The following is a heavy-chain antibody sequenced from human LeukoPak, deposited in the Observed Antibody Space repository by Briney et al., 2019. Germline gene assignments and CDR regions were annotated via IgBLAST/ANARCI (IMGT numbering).Heavy chain of an antibody. V-gene: IGHV1-2*02. CDR1: GYTFTGYY. D-gene: IGHD2-2*01. CDR2: INPNSGGT. J-gene: IGHJ6*02. CDR3: ARARYCSSTSCPYYYYYGMDV. Sequence: ASVTVSCTASGYTFTGYYMHWVRQAPGQGLEWVGWINPNSGGTNYAQKFQGRVTMTRDTSISTAYMELSRLRSDDTAVYYCARARYCSSTSCPYYYYYGMDVWGQGTTVTVSS.